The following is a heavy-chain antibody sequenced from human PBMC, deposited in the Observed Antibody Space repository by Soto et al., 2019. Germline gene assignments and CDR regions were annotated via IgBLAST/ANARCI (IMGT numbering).Heavy chain of an antibody. V-gene: IGHV3-15*01. CDR1: GFTFSNAW. CDR2: IKSKTDGGTT. CDR3: TTAVYDFWSGYYYMDV. J-gene: IGHJ6*03. Sequence: EVQLVESGGGLVKPGGSLRLSCAASGFTFSNAWMSWVRQAPGKGLEWVGRIKSKTDGGTTDYAAPVKGRFTISRDASKNTLYLRRNSLKTEDTAVYYCTTAVYDFWSGYYYMDVWGKGTTVTVSS. D-gene: IGHD3-3*01.